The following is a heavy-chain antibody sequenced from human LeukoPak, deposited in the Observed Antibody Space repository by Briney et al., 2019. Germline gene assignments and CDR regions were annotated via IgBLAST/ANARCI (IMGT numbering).Heavy chain of an antibody. D-gene: IGHD1-26*01. CDR3: AKRLSGHRSFADY. CDR1: GFTASSNY. V-gene: IGHV3-66*01. Sequence: GGSLRLSCAASGFTASSNYMSWVRQAPGKGLEWGSVIYSGGSTYYADSVKGRFTISRDNSKNTLYLQTNSLRAEDTAVYYCAKRLSGHRSFADYWGQGTLVTVPS. J-gene: IGHJ4*02. CDR2: IYSGGST.